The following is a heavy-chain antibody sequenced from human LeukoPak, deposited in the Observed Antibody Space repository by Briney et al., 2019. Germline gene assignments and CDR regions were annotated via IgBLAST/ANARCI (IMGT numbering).Heavy chain of an antibody. CDR1: GFTFGDYA. CDR3: TRHPEPTWFYGSGSNPYDY. Sequence: GGSLRLSCTASGFTFGDYAMSWVRQAPGKGLEWVGFIRNKAYGGTTEYAASVKGRFTISRDDSKSIAYLQMNSLKTEDTAVYYCTRHPEPTWFYGSGSNPYDYWGQGTPVTVSS. CDR2: IRNKAYGGTT. V-gene: IGHV3-49*04. J-gene: IGHJ4*02. D-gene: IGHD3-10*01.